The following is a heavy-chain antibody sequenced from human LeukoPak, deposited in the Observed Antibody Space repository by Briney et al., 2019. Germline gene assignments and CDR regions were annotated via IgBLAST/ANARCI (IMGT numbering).Heavy chain of an antibody. D-gene: IGHD5-18*01. CDR1: GGSITNTNY. Sequence: SGTLSLTCGVSGGSITNTNYWTWVRQPPGKGLEWIGEVNLQGSTNYNPSLMGRVAISVDTSENHISLQLTSVTAADTAVYYCARLKYSYGFFLPLTHYWGQGTLVTVSS. CDR2: VNLQGST. CDR3: ARLKYSYGFFLPLTHY. V-gene: IGHV4-4*02. J-gene: IGHJ4*02.